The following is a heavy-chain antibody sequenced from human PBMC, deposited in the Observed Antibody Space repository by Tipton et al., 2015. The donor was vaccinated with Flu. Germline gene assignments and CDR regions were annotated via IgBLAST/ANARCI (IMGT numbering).Heavy chain of an antibody. CDR1: GYTFTGYY. J-gene: IGHJ4*02. Sequence: QLVQSGAEVKKPGASVKVSCKASGYTFTGYYIHWVRQAPGQGLEWMGWINPYSGGTNSAQRFQGRVTMTRDTSISTAYMELSRLRSDDTAVYYCARDEGMRWLQPQIDYWGQGTLVTVSS. CDR3: ARDEGMRWLQPQIDY. D-gene: IGHD5-24*01. V-gene: IGHV1-2*02. CDR2: INPYSGGT.